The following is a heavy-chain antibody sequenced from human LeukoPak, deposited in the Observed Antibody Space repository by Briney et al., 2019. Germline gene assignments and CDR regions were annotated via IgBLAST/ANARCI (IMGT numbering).Heavy chain of an antibody. D-gene: IGHD3-22*01. CDR3: AREDISGYYAGGY. Sequence: SETLSLTCTVSGGSISSYYWSWIRQPPGKGLEWIGYIYYSGSTNYNPSLKSRVTISVDKSKNQFSLKLSSVTAADTAVYYCAREDISGYYAGGYWGQGTLVTVSS. V-gene: IGHV4-59*12. CDR1: GGSISSYY. CDR2: IYYSGST. J-gene: IGHJ4*02.